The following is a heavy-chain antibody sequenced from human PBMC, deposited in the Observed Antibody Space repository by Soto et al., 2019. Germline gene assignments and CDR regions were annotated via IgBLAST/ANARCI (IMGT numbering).Heavy chain of an antibody. Sequence: QVQLVESGGGVVQPGRSLRLSCAASGFTFTNYGMHWVRHTPGKGLEWLAVISYDGSHNLHADSVKRRFTISRDNSKNTVSLQMNSLRPEYTAVYYCAKDLGLDGSASYPYSWGQGTLVTVSS. D-gene: IGHD3-10*01. CDR1: GFTFTNYG. J-gene: IGHJ4*02. CDR3: AKDLGLDGSASYPYS. CDR2: ISYDGSHN. V-gene: IGHV3-30*18.